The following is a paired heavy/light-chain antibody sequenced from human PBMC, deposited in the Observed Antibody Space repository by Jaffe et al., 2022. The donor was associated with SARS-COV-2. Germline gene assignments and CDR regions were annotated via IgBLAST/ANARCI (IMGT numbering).Light chain of an antibody. Sequence: DIQMTQSPSSVSASVGDRVTITCRASQGISSWLAWYQQKPGKAPKLLIYAASSLQSGVPSRFSGSGSGTDFTLTISSLQPEDFATYYCQQANSFLITFGQGTRLEIK. J-gene: IGKJ5*01. CDR2: AAS. CDR3: QQANSFLIT. CDR1: QGISSW. V-gene: IGKV1-12*01.
Heavy chain of an antibody. CDR2: IYHSGST. D-gene: IGHD1-26*01. Sequence: QLQLQESGSGLVKPSQTLSLTCAVSGGSISSGGYSWSWIRQPPGKGLEWIGYIYHSGSTYYNPSLKSRVTISVDRSKNQFSLKLSSVTAADTAVYYCARDLGRKWELRGPNAFDIWGQGTMVTVSS. J-gene: IGHJ3*02. CDR3: ARDLGRKWELRGPNAFDI. V-gene: IGHV4-30-2*01. CDR1: GGSISSGGYS.